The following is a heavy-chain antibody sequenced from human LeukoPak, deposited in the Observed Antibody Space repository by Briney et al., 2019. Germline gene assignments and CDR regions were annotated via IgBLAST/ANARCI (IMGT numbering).Heavy chain of an antibody. D-gene: IGHD6-13*01. J-gene: IGHJ4*02. V-gene: IGHV1-2*02. CDR1: GYTFTGYY. CDR3: ARGVPIGAAGSGFDY. Sequence: ASAKVSCKASGYTFTGYYMHWVRQAPGQGPEWMGWINPNNGATKYAQKFQGRVTMTTDTSINTAYMELTRLTSDDTVLYYCARGVPIGAAGSGFDYWGQGTLVTVSS. CDR2: INPNNGAT.